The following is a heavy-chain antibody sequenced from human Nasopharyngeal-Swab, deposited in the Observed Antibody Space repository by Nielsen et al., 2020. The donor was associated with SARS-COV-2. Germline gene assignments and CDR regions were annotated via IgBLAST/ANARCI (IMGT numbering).Heavy chain of an antibody. D-gene: IGHD6-13*01. CDR1: GFTFSSYA. CDR3: ARDPRPYSSSWYYFDY. Sequence: GESLKLSCAASGFTFSSYAMHLVRQAPGKGLEWVAVISYDGSNKYYADSVKGRFTISRDNSKNTLYLQMNSLRAEDTAVYYCARDPRPYSSSWYYFDYWGQGTLVTGSS. V-gene: IGHV3-30*04. J-gene: IGHJ4*02. CDR2: ISYDGSNK.